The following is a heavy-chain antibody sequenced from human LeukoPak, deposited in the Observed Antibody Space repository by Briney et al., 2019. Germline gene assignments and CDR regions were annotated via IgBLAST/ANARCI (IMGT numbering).Heavy chain of an antibody. CDR1: GYTFTGYY. CDR3: ARSIAAAVRRVDY. CDR2: INPNSGGT. V-gene: IGHV1-2*02. Sequence: ASVKVSCKASGYTFTGYYMHWVRQAPGQGLEWMGWINPNSGGTNYAQKFQGRVTMTRDTSISTAYMELSRLRSDDTAVYYCARSIAAAVRRVDYWGQGTLVTVSS. J-gene: IGHJ4*02. D-gene: IGHD6-13*01.